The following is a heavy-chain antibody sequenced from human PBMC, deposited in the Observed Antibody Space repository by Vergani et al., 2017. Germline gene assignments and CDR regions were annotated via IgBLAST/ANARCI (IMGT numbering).Heavy chain of an antibody. CDR2: ISGSGGST. J-gene: IGHJ4*02. Sequence: EVQLLQSEGAVVQPGGSLRLSCVASGFTFSSYAMSWVRQAPGKGLEWVSAISGSGGSTYYADSVKGRFTISRDNSKNTLYLQMNSLRAEDTAVYYCAKNVVRITIFGVERPAGGLDYWGQGTLVTVSS. V-gene: IGHV3-23*01. D-gene: IGHD3-3*01. CDR3: AKNVVRITIFGVERPAGGLDY. CDR1: GFTFSSYA.